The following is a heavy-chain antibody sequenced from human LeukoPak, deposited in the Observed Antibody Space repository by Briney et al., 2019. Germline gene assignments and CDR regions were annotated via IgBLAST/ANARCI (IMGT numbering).Heavy chain of an antibody. Sequence: SETLSLTCTVSGGSISSSSYYWGWIRQPPGKGLEWIGSIYYSGSTYYNPSLKSRVTTSVDTSKNQFSLKLSSVTAADTAVYYCARLTEAVAALDYWGQGTLVTVSS. V-gene: IGHV4-39*01. CDR3: ARLTEAVAALDY. CDR1: GGSISSSSYY. J-gene: IGHJ4*02. CDR2: IYYSGST. D-gene: IGHD6-19*01.